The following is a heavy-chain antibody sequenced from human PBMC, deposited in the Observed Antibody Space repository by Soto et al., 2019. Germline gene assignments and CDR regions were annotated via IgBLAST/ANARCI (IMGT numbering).Heavy chain of an antibody. Sequence: GGSLRLSCAASGFTFSSYAMHWVRQAPGKGLEYVSAISSNGGSTYYANSVKGRFTISGDNSKNTLYLQMGSLRAEDMAVYYCARDWQAYIGSGLSYFDYWGQGTLVTVSS. CDR2: ISSNGGST. CDR1: GFTFSSYA. J-gene: IGHJ4*02. CDR3: ARDWQAYIGSGLSYFDY. D-gene: IGHD5-12*01. V-gene: IGHV3-64*01.